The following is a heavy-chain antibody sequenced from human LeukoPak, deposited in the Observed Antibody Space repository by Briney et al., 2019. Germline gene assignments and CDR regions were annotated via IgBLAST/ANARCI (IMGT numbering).Heavy chain of an antibody. CDR3: AREVTIFGVVGSHMDV. CDR2: ISSSSSSI. V-gene: IGHV3-21*01. CDR1: GFTFSSYS. D-gene: IGHD3-3*01. Sequence: GGSLRLSCAASGFTFSSYSMNWVRQAPGKGLEWVSSISSSSSSIYYADSLRGRFTISRDNAKNSLYLQMNSLRAEDTAVYYCAREVTIFGVVGSHMDVWGKGTTVTVSS. J-gene: IGHJ6*03.